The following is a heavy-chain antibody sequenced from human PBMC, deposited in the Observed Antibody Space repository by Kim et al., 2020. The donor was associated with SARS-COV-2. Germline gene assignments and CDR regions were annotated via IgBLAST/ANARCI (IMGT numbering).Heavy chain of an antibody. V-gene: IGHV4-59*13. D-gene: IGHD1-26*01. CDR3: ARYNGITHKDLDY. J-gene: IGHJ4*02. CDR2: IFYTGAT. Sequence: SETLSLTCTASGGSISSYFWSWIRQPPGKGLEWIGYIFYTGATEYNPSLKSRVTMSVDTSKNQFSLKLSSVTAADTAVYYCARYNGITHKDLDYWGQGTLVTVSS. CDR1: GGSISSYF.